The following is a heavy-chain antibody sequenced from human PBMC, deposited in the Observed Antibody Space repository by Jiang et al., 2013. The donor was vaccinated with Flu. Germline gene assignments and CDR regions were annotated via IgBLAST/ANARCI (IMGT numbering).Heavy chain of an antibody. CDR1: GGSISSSSYY. Sequence: PGLVKPSETLSLTCTVSGGSISSSSYYWGWIRQPPGKGLEWIGSIYYSGSTYYNPSLKSRVTISVDTSKNQFSLKLSSVTAADTAVYYCARVYGGNSPAHFDYWGQGTLVTVSS. CDR3: ARVYGGNSPAHFDY. D-gene: IGHD4-23*01. J-gene: IGHJ4*02. CDR2: IYYSGST. V-gene: IGHV4-39*01.